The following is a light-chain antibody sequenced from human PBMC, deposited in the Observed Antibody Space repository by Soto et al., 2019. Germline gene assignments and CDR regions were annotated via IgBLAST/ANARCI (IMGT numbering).Light chain of an antibody. CDR2: GAS. V-gene: IGKV3-20*01. CDR1: QSVSSSY. Sequence: EIVLTQSPGTLSLSPGERATLSCSASQSVSSSYLAWYQQKPGQSPRLLIYGASSRATGIPDRFSGSGSETDFTLTISRLEPEDFAVYYCQQYGSSPLTFGGGTKVDIK. CDR3: QQYGSSPLT. J-gene: IGKJ4*01.